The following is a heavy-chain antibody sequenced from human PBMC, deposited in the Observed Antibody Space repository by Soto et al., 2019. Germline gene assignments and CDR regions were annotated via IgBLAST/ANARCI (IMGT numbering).Heavy chain of an antibody. J-gene: IGHJ4*02. V-gene: IGHV6-1*01. CDR3: ARVRGYYDSTGYLYYFDY. CDR2: TYYRSKWYS. D-gene: IGHD3-22*01. CDR1: GDSVSSYSVV. Sequence: PSQTLSLTCAISGDSVSSYSVVWNWIRQSPSGGLEWLGRTYYRSKWYSEYAISVQSRITVNADTSKNQVSLQLDSVTAADTAVYYCARVRGYYDSTGYLYYFDYWGQGALVTVSS.